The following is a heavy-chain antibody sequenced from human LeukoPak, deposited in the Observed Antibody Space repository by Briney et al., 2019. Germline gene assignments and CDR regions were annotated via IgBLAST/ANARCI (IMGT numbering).Heavy chain of an antibody. CDR3: AGEESGYDFPYYYYYGMDV. CDR2: MNPNSGNT. V-gene: IGHV1-8*01. CDR1: GYTFTSYD. D-gene: IGHD5-12*01. J-gene: IGHJ6*02. Sequence: ASVKVSCKASGYTFTSYDINWVRQATGQGLEWMGWMNPNSGNTGYAQKFQGRVTMTRNTSISTAYMELSSLRSEDTAVYYCAGEESGYDFPYYYYYGMDVWGQGTTVTVSS.